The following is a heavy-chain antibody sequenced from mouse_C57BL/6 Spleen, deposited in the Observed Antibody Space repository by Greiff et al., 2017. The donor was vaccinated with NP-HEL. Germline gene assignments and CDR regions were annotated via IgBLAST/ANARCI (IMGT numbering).Heavy chain of an antibody. V-gene: IGHV1-69*01. D-gene: IGHD1-1*01. CDR3: ARPHYYGSSYLYYFDY. CDR2: IDPSDSYT. Sequence: QVQLQQSGAELVMPGASVKLSCKASGYTFTSYWMHWVKQRPGQGLEWIGEIDPSDSYTNYNQKFKGKSTLTVDKSSSTAYMQLSSLTSEDSAVYYCARPHYYGSSYLYYFDYWGQGTTLTVSS. J-gene: IGHJ2*01. CDR1: GYTFTSYW.